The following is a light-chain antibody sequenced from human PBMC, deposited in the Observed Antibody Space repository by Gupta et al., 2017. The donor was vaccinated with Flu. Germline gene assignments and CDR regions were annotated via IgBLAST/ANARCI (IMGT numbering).Light chain of an antibody. J-gene: IGKJ1*01. CDR2: KAS. Sequence: IQMTQSPSTLSASVGDRVTITCRASQSISTWLAWYQQKPGKAPNLLIYKASSLESGVPSRFSGGGSGTELTLTISSLQPDDFATYYCQQYNSYPWTFGQGTKVEIK. CDR1: QSISTW. CDR3: QQYNSYPWT. V-gene: IGKV1-5*03.